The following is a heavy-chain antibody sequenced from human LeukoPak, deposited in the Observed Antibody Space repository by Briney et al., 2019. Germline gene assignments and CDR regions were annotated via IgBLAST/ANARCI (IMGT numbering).Heavy chain of an antibody. CDR3: ARDPWVVDYDFWSGYSNWFDP. V-gene: IGHV3-48*03. D-gene: IGHD3-3*01. J-gene: IGHJ5*02. Sequence: GGSLRLSCAASGFSISSYEMNWVRQAPGKGLEWVSYISSSGSTIYYADSVKGRFTISRDNAKNSLYLQMNSLRAEDTAVYYCARDPWVVDYDFWSGYSNWFDPWGQGTLVTVSS. CDR2: ISSSGSTI. CDR1: GFSISSYE.